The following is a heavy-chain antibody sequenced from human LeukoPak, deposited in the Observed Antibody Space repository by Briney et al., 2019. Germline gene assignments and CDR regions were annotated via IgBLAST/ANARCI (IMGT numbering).Heavy chain of an antibody. CDR2: TKPETGAT. CDR1: GYTFTGYY. D-gene: IGHD3-16*01. Sequence: ASVKVSCKTSGYTFTGYYIHWVRQAPRQGLEWMGWTKPETGATNYEQKFQGRVTMTQDTSTTTVYMELRGLTSDDTALYYCSRDRGPEWWGSFDHWGQGTLVTVSS. J-gene: IGHJ4*02. V-gene: IGHV1-2*02. CDR3: SRDRGPEWWGSFDH.